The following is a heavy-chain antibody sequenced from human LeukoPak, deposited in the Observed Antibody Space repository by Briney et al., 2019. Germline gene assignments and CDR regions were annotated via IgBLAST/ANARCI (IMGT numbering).Heavy chain of an antibody. CDR3: ARADVDTTMAYFFDY. V-gene: IGHV3-30*04. CDR1: GFTFSSYA. CDR2: ISYDGSNK. D-gene: IGHD5-18*01. J-gene: IGHJ4*02. Sequence: GGSLRLSCAASGFTFSSYAMHWIRQAPAKGLEWVAVISYDGSNKYYADSVKGRFTISRDNSKNTLYLQMNSLRAEDTAVYYCARADVDTTMAYFFDYWGQGTLVTVSS.